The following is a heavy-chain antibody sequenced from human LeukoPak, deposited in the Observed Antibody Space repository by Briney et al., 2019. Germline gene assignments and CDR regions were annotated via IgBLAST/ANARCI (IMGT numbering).Heavy chain of an antibody. CDR2: IYYSGST. V-gene: IGHV4-59*01. D-gene: IGHD6-6*01. CDR1: GGSISSYY. J-gene: IGHJ4*02. Sequence: PSETLSLTCTVSGGSISSYYWSWIRQPPGKGLEWIGYIYYSGSTNYNPSLKSRVTISVDTSKNQFSLKLSSVTAADTAVYYCAREAGDSSSHLDYWAREPWSPSPQ. CDR3: AREAGDSSSHLDY.